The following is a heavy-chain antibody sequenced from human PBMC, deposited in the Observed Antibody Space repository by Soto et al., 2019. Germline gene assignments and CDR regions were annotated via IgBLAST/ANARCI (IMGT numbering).Heavy chain of an antibody. CDR1: GGTFSSYA. Sequence: QVQLVQSGAEVKKPGSSVKVSCKASGGTFSSYAISWVRQAPGQGLEWMGGIIPIFGTANYAQKFQGRVTITADESTSTAYMELSSLRSDATAVYYCARDQSCRGGSGYLGPYYYYGMDVLGQGTTVTFSS. V-gene: IGHV1-69*01. CDR3: ARDQSCRGGSGYLGPYYYYGMDV. J-gene: IGHJ6*02. D-gene: IGHD2-15*01. CDR2: IIPIFGTA.